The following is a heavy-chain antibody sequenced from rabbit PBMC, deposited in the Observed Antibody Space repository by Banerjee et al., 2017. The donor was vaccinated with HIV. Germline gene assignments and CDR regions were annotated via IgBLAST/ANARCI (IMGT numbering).Heavy chain of an antibody. CDR2: IAGGSSGST. J-gene: IGHJ4*01. D-gene: IGHD4-1*01. V-gene: IGHV1S45*01. CDR1: GFSFSSTDY. Sequence: QEQLEESGGDLVKPEGSLTLTCTASGFSFSSTDYMCWVRQAPGKGLEWIACIAGGSSGSTYYASWAKGRFTISKASWTTVTLQMTSLTAADTASYFCARDLAGVIGWNFNLWGPGTLVTVS. CDR3: ARDLAGVIGWNFNL.